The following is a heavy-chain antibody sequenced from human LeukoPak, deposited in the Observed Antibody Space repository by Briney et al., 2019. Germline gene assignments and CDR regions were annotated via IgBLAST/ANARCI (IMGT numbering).Heavy chain of an antibody. CDR3: ASASAQQVDAPDV. D-gene: IGHD6-13*01. CDR2: TYSDGST. CDR1: GFTVSSNF. J-gene: IGHJ6*02. Sequence: GGSLRLSCAASGFTVSSNFWTWVRRAPGKGLEWVSITYSDGSTYYADSVKGRFTISRDSSNNTVYLQMNSLRAEDTALYCCASASAQQVDAPDVWAQGTTVTVSS. V-gene: IGHV3-66*01.